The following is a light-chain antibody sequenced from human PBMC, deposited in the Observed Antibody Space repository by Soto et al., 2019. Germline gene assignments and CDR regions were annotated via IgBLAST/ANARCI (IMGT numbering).Light chain of an antibody. V-gene: IGKV3-20*01. CDR1: QSVSSSY. Sequence: EIVLTQSPGTLSLSPGERATLSCRASQSVSSSYLAWYQQKPGQAPRLLIYGASSRATGIPDRFSGSGSGTAFTLTVSRLEPEDFAVYYCQQHGGSPLYTFGQGTKLEI. J-gene: IGKJ2*01. CDR3: QQHGGSPLYT. CDR2: GAS.